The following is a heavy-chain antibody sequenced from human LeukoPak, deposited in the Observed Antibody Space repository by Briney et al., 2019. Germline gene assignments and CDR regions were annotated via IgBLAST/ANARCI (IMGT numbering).Heavy chain of an antibody. J-gene: IGHJ4*02. CDR3: ARCWGYYYDSSGYRLTAIED. CDR1: GGSFSGYY. V-gene: IGHV4-34*01. D-gene: IGHD3-22*01. Sequence: PSETLSLTCAVYGGSFSGYYWSWIRQPPGKGLEWIGEINHSGSTNYNPSLKSRVTISVDTSKNQFSLKLSSVTAADTAVYYCARCWGYYYDSSGYRLTAIEDWGQGTLVTVSS. CDR2: INHSGST.